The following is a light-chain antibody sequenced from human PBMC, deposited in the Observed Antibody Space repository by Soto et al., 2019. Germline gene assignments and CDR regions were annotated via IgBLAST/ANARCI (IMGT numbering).Light chain of an antibody. V-gene: IGLV2-23*02. CDR1: SSDVGNYVL. CDR3: SSYAGGSFYV. J-gene: IGLJ1*01. CDR2: EVS. Sequence: QSALTQPASVSGSPGQSITISCTGTSSDVGNYVLVSWYQQHPDTAPKLMIFEVSKRPSGVSDRFSGSKSGNSASLTISGLQADDEADYYCSSYAGGSFYVFGTGTKVPS.